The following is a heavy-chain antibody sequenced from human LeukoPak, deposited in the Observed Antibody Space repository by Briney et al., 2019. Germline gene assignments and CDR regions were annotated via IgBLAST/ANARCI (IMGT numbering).Heavy chain of an antibody. CDR2: ISYDGSNK. Sequence: GGSLRLSCAASGFTFSSYAMHWVRQAPGKGLEWVAVISYDGSNKYYADSVKGRFTISRDNSKNTLYLQMNSLRAEDTAVYYCARDGADACSSTSCYYLSGQYYFDYWGQGTLVTVSS. V-gene: IGHV3-30*04. D-gene: IGHD2-2*01. CDR3: ARDGADACSSTSCYYLSGQYYFDY. J-gene: IGHJ4*02. CDR1: GFTFSSYA.